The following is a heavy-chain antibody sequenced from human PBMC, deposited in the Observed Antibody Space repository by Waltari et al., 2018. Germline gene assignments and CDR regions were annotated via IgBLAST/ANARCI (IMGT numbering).Heavy chain of an antibody. Sequence: EVQLVESGGGLVQPGGSLRLSGAASGFTFIHNWMTWVRQAPGKGLEWVANINQDGSEKYSVESVKGRFTISRDNAKNSLYLQLNSLRADDTAVYYCTRGGDDSSWYWRNWGQGTLVTVSS. J-gene: IGHJ4*02. CDR3: TRGGDDSSWYWRN. CDR2: INQDGSEK. CDR1: GFTFIHNW. V-gene: IGHV3-7*01. D-gene: IGHD6-13*01.